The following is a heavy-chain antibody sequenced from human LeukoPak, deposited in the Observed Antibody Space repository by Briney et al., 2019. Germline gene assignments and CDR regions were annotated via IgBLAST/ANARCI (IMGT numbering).Heavy chain of an antibody. V-gene: IGHV3-30*01. CDR3: ARDALTYYYDSSGLPLDY. J-gene: IGHJ4*02. CDR2: ISYDGSNK. D-gene: IGHD3-22*01. Sequence: GGSLRLSCAASGFTFSSYAMHWVRQAPGKGLEWVAVISYDGSNKYYADSVKGRFTISRDNSKNTLYLQMNSLRAEDTAVYYCARDALTYYYDSSGLPLDYWGQGTLVTVSS. CDR1: GFTFSSYA.